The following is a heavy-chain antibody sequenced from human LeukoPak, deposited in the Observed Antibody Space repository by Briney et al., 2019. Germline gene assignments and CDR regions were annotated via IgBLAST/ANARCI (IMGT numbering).Heavy chain of an antibody. Sequence: GESLKISCKGSGYSFTTYWIGWVRQMPGKGLEWMGIIYPGDFDTRYNPSFQGQVTISADKSINTAYLQWSSLEASDNAMYYCARFRQLIRSYFDYWGQGTLVAVSS. CDR2: IYPGDFDT. CDR1: GYSFTTYW. J-gene: IGHJ4*02. CDR3: ARFRQLIRSYFDY. D-gene: IGHD2-8*01. V-gene: IGHV5-51*01.